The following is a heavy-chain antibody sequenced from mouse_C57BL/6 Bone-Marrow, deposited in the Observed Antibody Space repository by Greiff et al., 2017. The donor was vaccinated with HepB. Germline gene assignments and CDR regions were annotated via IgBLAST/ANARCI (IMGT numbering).Heavy chain of an antibody. V-gene: IGHV1-50*01. Sequence: QVQLQQPGAELVKPGASVKLSCKASGYTFTSYWMQWVKQRPGQGLEWIGEIDPSDSYTNYNQKFKGKATLTVDTSSSTAYMQLSSLTSEDSAVYYCARAHYYGRLYAMDYWGQGTSVTVSS. CDR3: ARAHYYGRLYAMDY. CDR2: IDPSDSYT. D-gene: IGHD1-1*01. J-gene: IGHJ4*01. CDR1: GYTFTSYW.